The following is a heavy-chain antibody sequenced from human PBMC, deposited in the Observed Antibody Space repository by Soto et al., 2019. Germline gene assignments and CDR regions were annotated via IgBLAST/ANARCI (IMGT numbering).Heavy chain of an antibody. CDR2: ISGSGGST. Sequence: PGGSLRLSCAASGFTFSSYAMSWVRQAPGKGLEWVSAISGSGGSTYYADSVKGRFTISRDNSKNTLYLQMNSLRAEDTAVYYCAKDSPLAAAGSKGPDAFDIWGQGTMVTVSS. CDR1: GFTFSSYA. J-gene: IGHJ3*02. V-gene: IGHV3-23*01. D-gene: IGHD6-13*01. CDR3: AKDSPLAAAGSKGPDAFDI.